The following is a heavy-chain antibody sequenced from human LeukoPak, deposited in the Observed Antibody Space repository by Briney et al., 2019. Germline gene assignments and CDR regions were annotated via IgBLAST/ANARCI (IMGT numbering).Heavy chain of an antibody. CDR3: ARDPPYYYDSSKYFQH. V-gene: IGHV3-66*01. Sequence: GGSLRLSCAASEFSVGSNYMTWVRQAPGKGLEWVSLIYSGGSTYYADSVKGRFTISRDNSKNTLYLQMNSLRAEDTAVYYCARDPPYYYDSSKYFQHWGQGTLVTVSS. J-gene: IGHJ1*01. D-gene: IGHD3-22*01. CDR2: IYSGGST. CDR1: EFSVGSNY.